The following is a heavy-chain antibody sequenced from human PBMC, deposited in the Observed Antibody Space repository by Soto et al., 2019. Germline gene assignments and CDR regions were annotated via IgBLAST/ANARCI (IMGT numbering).Heavy chain of an antibody. J-gene: IGHJ4*02. V-gene: IGHV3-30*18. CDR2: ISYDGSNK. Sequence: QVQLVESEGGVVQPGRSLRLSCAASGFTFSSYGMHWVRQAPGKGLEWVAVISYDGSNKYYADSVKGRFTISRDNSKNTLYLQMNSLRAEDTAVYYCAKDLGGAADFDYWGQGTLVTVSS. D-gene: IGHD1-26*01. CDR1: GFTFSSYG. CDR3: AKDLGGAADFDY.